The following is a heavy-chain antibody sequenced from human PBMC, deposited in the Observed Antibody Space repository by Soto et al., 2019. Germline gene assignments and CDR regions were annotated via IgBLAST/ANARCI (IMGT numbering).Heavy chain of an antibody. V-gene: IGHV3-23*01. CDR3: GKEGRGSGWSVCNF. J-gene: IGHJ4*02. D-gene: IGHD6-19*01. CDR2: ISGSGDSA. CDR1: GFPFSHYA. Sequence: PGGSLRLSCTASGFPFSHYAMNWVRQGPGTRLEWVADISGSGDSARYADSVRGRFTISRDNSRDTLYLQMNSLRVDDTAVYYCGKEGRGSGWSVCNFWGQGALVTVSS.